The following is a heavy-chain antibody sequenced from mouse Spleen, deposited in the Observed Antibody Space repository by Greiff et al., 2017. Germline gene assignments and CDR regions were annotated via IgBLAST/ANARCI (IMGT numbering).Heavy chain of an antibody. CDR2: ILTGGST. V-gene: IGHV2S3*01. CDR3: VRSSPHYAMDY. CDR1: GFSLTSYE. Sequence: QVQLKESGPGLVAPSQSLFITCTVSGFSLTSYEINWVRQPPGKGLEWLGVILTGGSTNYNSALIPRLSISKDNSKSLVFLKMNSLHTDDTAIYYCVRSSPHYAMDYWGQGTSVTVSS. J-gene: IGHJ4*01.